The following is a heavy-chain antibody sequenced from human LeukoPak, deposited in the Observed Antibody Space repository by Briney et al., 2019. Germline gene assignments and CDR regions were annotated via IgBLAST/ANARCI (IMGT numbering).Heavy chain of an antibody. Sequence: PGGSLRLSCEASGLTFTNYAMTWVRQTPGKGMEWLSYISNSGNTAIYADSVKGRFSVSRDNSNNVVFLQMSNLRADDSAVYYCAKRLTLGVFDVWGQGTVVTVSS. CDR3: AKRLTLGVFDV. CDR1: GLTFTNYA. J-gene: IGHJ3*01. CDR2: ISNSGNTA. V-gene: IGHV3-23*01. D-gene: IGHD3-16*01.